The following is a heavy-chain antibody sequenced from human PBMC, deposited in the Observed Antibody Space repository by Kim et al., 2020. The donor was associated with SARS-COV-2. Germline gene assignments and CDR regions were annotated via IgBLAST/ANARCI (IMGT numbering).Heavy chain of an antibody. CDR1: GFTFSSYA. D-gene: IGHD4-17*01. CDR2: ISGSGGST. J-gene: IGHJ3*02. V-gene: IGHV3-23*01. Sequence: GGSLRLSCAASGFTFSSYAMSWVRQAPGKGLEWVSAISGSGGSTYYADSVKGRFTISRDNSKNTLYLQMNSLRAEDTAVYYCAKDQTPEMTTASRGHAFDIWGQGTMVTVSS. CDR3: AKDQTPEMTTASRGHAFDI.